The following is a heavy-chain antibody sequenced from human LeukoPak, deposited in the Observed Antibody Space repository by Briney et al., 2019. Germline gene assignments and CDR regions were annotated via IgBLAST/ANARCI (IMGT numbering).Heavy chain of an antibody. CDR3: ARHAGGIAAVCTRPFDY. Sequence: PSETLSLTCTVSGGSFSSSTYYWGWVRQPPGKGLEWIGSIHYSGSTYYTPSLKSRVTISVDTSKNQSSLKLSSVTAADTAVYYCARHAGGIAAVCTRPFDYWGQGTLVTVSS. CDR1: GGSFSSSTYY. V-gene: IGHV4-39*01. CDR2: IHYSGST. D-gene: IGHD6-13*01. J-gene: IGHJ4*02.